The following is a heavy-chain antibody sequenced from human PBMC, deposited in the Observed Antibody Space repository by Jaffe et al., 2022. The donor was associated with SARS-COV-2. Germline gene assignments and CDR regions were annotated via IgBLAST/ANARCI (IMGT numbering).Heavy chain of an antibody. CDR3: AHSSRRDSSGYYSPYFDY. J-gene: IGHJ4*02. CDR1: GFSLSTSGVG. D-gene: IGHD3-22*01. V-gene: IGHV2-5*02. Sequence: QITLKESGPTLVKPTQTLTLTCTFSGFSLSTSGVGVGWIRQPPGKALEWLALIYWDDDKRYSPSLKSRLTITKDTSKNQVVLTMTNMDPVDTATYYCAHSSRRDSSGYYSPYFDYWGQGTLVTVSS. CDR2: IYWDDDK.